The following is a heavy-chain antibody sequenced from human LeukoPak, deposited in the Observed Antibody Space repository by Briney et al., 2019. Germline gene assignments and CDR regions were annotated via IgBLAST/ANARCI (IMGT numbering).Heavy chain of an antibody. CDR3: ARNGVRATVTTGYYYGMDV. CDR1: GYTFTSYY. D-gene: IGHD4-17*01. CDR2: INPSGGST. Sequence: ASVKVSCKASGYTFTSYYMHWVRRAPGQGLEWMGIINPSGGSTSYAQKFQGRVTMTRDTSTSTVYMELSSLRSEDTAVYYCARNGVRATVTTGYYYGMDVWGQGTTVTVSS. V-gene: IGHV1-46*01. J-gene: IGHJ6*02.